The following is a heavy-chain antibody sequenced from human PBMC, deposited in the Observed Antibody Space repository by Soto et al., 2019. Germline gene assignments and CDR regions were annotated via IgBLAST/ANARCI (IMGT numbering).Heavy chain of an antibody. J-gene: IGHJ6*02. D-gene: IGHD3-10*01. CDR1: GDTFNFYS. CDR2: VNPIVSMS. V-gene: IGHV1-69*04. Sequence: SVKVSCKASGDTFNFYSTNWVRQAPGLGLEWMGRVNPIVSMSNYAQRFQGRVTMTADKSASTAYMELSSLRSEDTAVYYCARDSVTMVRHGMDVWGQGTTVNGSS. CDR3: ARDSVTMVRHGMDV.